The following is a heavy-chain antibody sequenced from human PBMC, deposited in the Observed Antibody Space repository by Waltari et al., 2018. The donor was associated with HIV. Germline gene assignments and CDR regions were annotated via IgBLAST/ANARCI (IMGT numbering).Heavy chain of an antibody. V-gene: IGHV1-24*01. CDR1: GYTLTELS. Sequence: QVQLVQSGAEVKKPGASVKVSCKVSGYTLTELSMHWVRQAPGQGLEWMGGFDPEDGETIYAQKFQGRVTMTEDTSTDTAYMELSSLRSEDTAVYYCATDRGQAGTTYYYYYGMDVWGQGTTVTVSS. CDR2: FDPEDGET. J-gene: IGHJ6*02. CDR3: ATDRGQAGTTYYYYYGMDV. D-gene: IGHD6-13*01.